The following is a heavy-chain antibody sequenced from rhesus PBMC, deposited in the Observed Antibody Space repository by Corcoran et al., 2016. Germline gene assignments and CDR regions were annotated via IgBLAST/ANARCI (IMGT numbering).Heavy chain of an antibody. CDR2: IRTKDDGGTV. J-gene: IGHJ6*01. Sequence: EVQLVESGGGLVQPGGSLRLSCEASGFTFSDKYMYWVRQAPGKGLEWVAFIRTKDDGGTVEYAASVKGRFSFSRDDSKSITYLQMTSLNSEDTAVYFCARGGGTYSGLDSWGQGVVVTVSS. D-gene: IGHD2-39*02. CDR1: GFTFSDKY. CDR3: ARGGGTYSGLDS. V-gene: IGHV3-184*01.